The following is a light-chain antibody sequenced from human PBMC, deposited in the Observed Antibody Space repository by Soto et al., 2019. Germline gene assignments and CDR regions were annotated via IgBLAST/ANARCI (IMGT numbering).Light chain of an antibody. CDR3: QQRSNWPPTWT. CDR2: DAS. CDR1: QSVSSY. V-gene: IGKV3-11*01. J-gene: IGKJ1*01. Sequence: EIVLTQSPATLSLSPGERDTLSCRASQSVSSYLAWYQHKPGQAPRLLIYDASKRATGIPARFSFSGSGTDFTLTISSLEPEDFAVYYCQQRSNWPPTWTFGQGTRVEIK.